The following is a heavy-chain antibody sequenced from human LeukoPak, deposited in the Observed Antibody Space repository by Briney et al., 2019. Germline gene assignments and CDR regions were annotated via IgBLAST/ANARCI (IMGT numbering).Heavy chain of an antibody. Sequence: AETLSLTCTVSGGSISSYCWSWVRQPPGKGLEWIGYIYTSGSSNYNPSLKRRVTISVETSKNQFSLKLSSVTAADTAVLYCCGESFGGSPLLQWGQGTLVTVSS. CDR1: GGSISSYC. J-gene: IGHJ4*02. CDR2: IYTSGSS. CDR3: CGESFGGSPLLQ. D-gene: IGHD2-15*01. V-gene: IGHV4-59*01.